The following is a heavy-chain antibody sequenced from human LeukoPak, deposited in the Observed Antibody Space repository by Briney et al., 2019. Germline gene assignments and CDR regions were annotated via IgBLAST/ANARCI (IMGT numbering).Heavy chain of an antibody. D-gene: IGHD2-2*01. CDR3: ARDRGSLGYCSSTSCYGVDP. J-gene: IGHJ5*02. V-gene: IGHV4-38-2*02. CDR2: IYHSGST. Sequence: SETLSLTCAVSGYSISSGYYWCWIRQPPGKGLEWIGSIYHSGSTYYNPSLKSRVTISVDTSKNQSSMKLSSVTAADTAVYYCARDRGSLGYCSSTSCYGVDPWGQGTLVTVSS. CDR1: GYSISSGYY.